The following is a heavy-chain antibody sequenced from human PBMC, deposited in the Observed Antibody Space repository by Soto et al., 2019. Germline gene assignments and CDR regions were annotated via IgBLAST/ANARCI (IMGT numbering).Heavy chain of an antibody. CDR2: IYYSGST. J-gene: IGHJ4*02. D-gene: IGHD3-22*01. Sequence: SETLSLTCTVSGGSISSGDYYWRWIRQPPGKGLEWIGYIYYSGSTYYNPSLKSRVTISVDTSKNQFSLKLSSVTAADTAVYYCARGAGSSGYSYFGPHYFDYWGQGTLVTVSS. CDR1: GGSISSGDYY. CDR3: ARGAGSSGYSYFGPHYFDY. V-gene: IGHV4-30-4*01.